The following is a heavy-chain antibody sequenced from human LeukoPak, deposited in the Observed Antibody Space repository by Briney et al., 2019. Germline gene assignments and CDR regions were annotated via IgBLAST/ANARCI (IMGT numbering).Heavy chain of an antibody. Sequence: GGSMRLSCSASGFTFGDYPMSWFRQAAGKVLEWVGFIRSEAYGGTTEYAASVKGRFTISRDDSKRTAYLQMNSLKTEDTAVYYCARAKYSSASRWFDPWGQGTLVTVSS. J-gene: IGHJ5*02. D-gene: IGHD6-6*01. CDR1: GFTFGDYP. CDR2: IRSEAYGGTT. CDR3: ARAKYSSASRWFDP. V-gene: IGHV3-49*03.